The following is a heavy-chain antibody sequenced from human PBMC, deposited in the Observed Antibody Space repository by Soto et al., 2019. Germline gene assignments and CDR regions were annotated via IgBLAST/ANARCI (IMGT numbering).Heavy chain of an antibody. Sequence: QVQLQQWGGGLLKPSETLSLTCGLHRGSFSYFHWSWIRQPPGKGLEWIGEIHTSGSTNYNPSLKSRVTISIDTSAMQFSLTLNSMTAPDTAVYYCAGGGGNPASTNDFWGQGALVTISS. CDR3: AGGGGNPASTNDF. CDR1: RGSFSYFH. V-gene: IGHV4-34*01. J-gene: IGHJ4*02. CDR2: IHTSGST. D-gene: IGHD1-26*01.